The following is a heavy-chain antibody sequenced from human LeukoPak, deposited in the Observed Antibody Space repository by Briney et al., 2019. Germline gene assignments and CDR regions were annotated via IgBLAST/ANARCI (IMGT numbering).Heavy chain of an antibody. J-gene: IGHJ6*03. CDR3: ARVAGYDYLGPRANYYMDV. Sequence: SETLSLTCTVSGGSISSYYWSWIRQPPGKGLEWIGYIYYSGSTNYNPSLKSRVTISVDTSKNQFSLKLSSVTAADTAVYYCARVAGYDYLGPRANYYMDVWGKGTTVTVSS. CDR2: IYYSGST. D-gene: IGHD5-12*01. CDR1: GGSISSYY. V-gene: IGHV4-59*01.